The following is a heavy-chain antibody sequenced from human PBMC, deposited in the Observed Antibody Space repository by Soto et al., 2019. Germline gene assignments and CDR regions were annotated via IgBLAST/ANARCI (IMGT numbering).Heavy chain of an antibody. V-gene: IGHV3-23*01. CDR3: AKSNPLYSYGPYFDY. Sequence: PGGSLRLSCAASGFTFSSYAMSWVRQAPGKGLEWVSAISGSGGSTYYADSVRGRFTISRDNSKNTLYLQMNSLRAEDTAVYYCAKSNPLYSYGPYFDYWGQGTLVTVSS. D-gene: IGHD5-18*01. CDR2: ISGSGGST. CDR1: GFTFSSYA. J-gene: IGHJ4*02.